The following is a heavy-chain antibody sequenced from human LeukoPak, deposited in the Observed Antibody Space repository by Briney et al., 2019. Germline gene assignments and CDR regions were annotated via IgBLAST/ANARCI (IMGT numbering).Heavy chain of an antibody. CDR3: AELGITMIGGV. CDR1: GFTVSSNY. J-gene: IGHJ6*04. D-gene: IGHD3-10*02. CDR2: IYSGGST. V-gene: IGHV3-53*01. Sequence: PGGSLRLSCAASGFTVSSNYMSWVRQAPGKGLEWVSVIYSGGSTYFADSVKGRFTIFRDNSKNTLYLQISSLRAEDTAVYYCAELGITMIGGVWGKGTTVTISS.